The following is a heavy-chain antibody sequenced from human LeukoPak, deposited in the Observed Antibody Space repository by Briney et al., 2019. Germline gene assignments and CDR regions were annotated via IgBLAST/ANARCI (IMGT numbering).Heavy chain of an antibody. CDR3: ARGRYRYSYDY. CDR2: IRPTDGAT. CDR1: RYIFTDHF. J-gene: IGHJ4*02. V-gene: IGHV1-2*02. D-gene: IGHD1-26*01. Sequence: ASVRVSCKASRYIFTDHFFHWVRQAPGQGLEWMGWIRPTDGATKVAQKFQGRVTLTRDTSISTVYMEMSGLRFDDTAMYYCARGRYRYSYDYWGQGTLVTVSS.